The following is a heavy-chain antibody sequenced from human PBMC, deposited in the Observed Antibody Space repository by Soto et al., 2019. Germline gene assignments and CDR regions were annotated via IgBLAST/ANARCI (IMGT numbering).Heavy chain of an antibody. CDR2: IIPILGIA. CDR1: GGTFSSYT. J-gene: IGHJ4*02. D-gene: IGHD2-21*02. V-gene: IGHV1-69*02. Sequence: QVQLVQFGAEVKKPGSSVKVSCKASGGTFSSYTISWVRQAPGQGLEWMGRIIPILGIANYAQKFQGRVTITADKSTSTAYMELSSLRSEDTAVYYCAILFLYCGGDCYSSGYWGQGTLVTVSS. CDR3: AILFLYCGGDCYSSGY.